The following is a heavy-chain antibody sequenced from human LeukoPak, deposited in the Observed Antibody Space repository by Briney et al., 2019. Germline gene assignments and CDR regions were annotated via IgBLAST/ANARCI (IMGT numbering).Heavy chain of an antibody. CDR2: INHSGST. V-gene: IGHV4-34*01. J-gene: IGHJ4*02. CDR3: ARGPPPDFDY. Sequence: SETLSLTCAVYGGSFSGYYWSWIRQPPGKGLEWIGEINHSGSTNYNPSLKSRVTVSVDTSKNQFSLKVNSVTAADTAVYYCARGPPPDFDYWGLGTLVTVSS. CDR1: GGSFSGYY.